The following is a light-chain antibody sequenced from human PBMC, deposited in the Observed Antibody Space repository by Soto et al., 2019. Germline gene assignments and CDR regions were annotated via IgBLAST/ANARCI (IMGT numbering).Light chain of an antibody. V-gene: IGLV2-14*01. CDR3: NYYTISSTSYV. CDR1: SSDVGAYTY. CDR2: EVS. J-gene: IGLJ1*01. Sequence: ALAQPAAGSASPGQSITISCTGTSSDVGAYTYVSWYQQHPGRAHKLMIYEVSNRPSGVSNRFSGSKSGNTASLTISGLQAEDEADYYCNYYTISSTSYVFGTGPK.